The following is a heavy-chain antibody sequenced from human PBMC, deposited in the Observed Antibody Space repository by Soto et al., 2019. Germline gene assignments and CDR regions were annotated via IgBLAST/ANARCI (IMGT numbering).Heavy chain of an antibody. CDR3: AKWLVGYSSSPPDS. V-gene: IGHV3-23*01. J-gene: IGHJ4*02. CDR2: IGGSGAST. Sequence: EVQLLESGGGLVQPGGSLRLSCAASGFTFSSYGMSWVRQAPGKGLEWVSGIGGSGASTYHADYVKGRFTISRDNSKNTLYLQMNSLRAEDTAVYYCAKWLVGYSSSPPDSWGQGTLVTVSS. CDR1: GFTFSSYG. D-gene: IGHD6-6*01.